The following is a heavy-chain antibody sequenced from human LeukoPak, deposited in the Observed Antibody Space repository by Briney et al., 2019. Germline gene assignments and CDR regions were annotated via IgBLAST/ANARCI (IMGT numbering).Heavy chain of an antibody. CDR2: IRGDGNNV. J-gene: IGHJ1*01. V-gene: IGHV3-74*03. Sequence: GGSLRLSCSASGFTFSSAWMHWVRQSPGKGLEWVSHIRGDGNNVTYADSVKGRFAISRDNAKNTLFLQMNSLRVEDTVVYYCARSLYYDSSAYAEKYLHHWGQGTLVTVSS. CDR3: ARSLYYDSSAYAEKYLHH. D-gene: IGHD3-22*01. CDR1: GFTFSSAW.